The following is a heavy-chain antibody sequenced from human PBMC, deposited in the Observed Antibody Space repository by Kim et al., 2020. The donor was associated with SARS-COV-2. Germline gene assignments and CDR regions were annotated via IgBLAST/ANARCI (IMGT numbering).Heavy chain of an antibody. CDR1: GGSFSGYY. CDR2: INHSGST. CDR3: ARGTIVVVPAALGAVFYYYYYMDV. V-gene: IGHV4-34*01. Sequence: SETLSLTCAVYGGSFSGYYWSWIRQPPGKGLEWIGEINHSGSTNYNPSLKSRVTISVDTSKNQFSLKLSSVTAADTAVYYCARGTIVVVPAALGAVFYYYYYMDVWGKGTTVTVSS. J-gene: IGHJ6*03. D-gene: IGHD2-2*01.